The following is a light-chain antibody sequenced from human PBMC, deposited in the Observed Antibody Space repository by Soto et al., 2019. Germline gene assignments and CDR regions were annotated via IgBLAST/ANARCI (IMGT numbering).Light chain of an antibody. Sequence: EIVLTQSPGTLSLSPGERATLSCRASQSVSSSYLAWYQQKPGQAPRLLIYDASSRATGIPDRFSGSGSGTDFTLTISRLEPEDFAVYYCQQYGSSITFGPGTRLRL. V-gene: IGKV3-20*01. CDR1: QSVSSSY. J-gene: IGKJ5*01. CDR2: DAS. CDR3: QQYGSSIT.